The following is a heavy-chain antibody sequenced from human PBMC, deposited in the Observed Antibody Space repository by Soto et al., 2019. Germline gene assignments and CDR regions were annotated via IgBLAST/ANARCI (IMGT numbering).Heavy chain of an antibody. CDR1: GGSISSSSYY. CDR3: ARTLYSSGWLANVNWFDP. Sequence: QLQLQESGPGLVKPSETLSLTCTVSGGSISSSSYYWGWIRQPPGKGLEWIGSIYYSGSTYYNPSLKSRVTISVDTSKNQFSLKLSSVTAADTAVYYCARTLYSSGWLANVNWFDPWGQGTLVTVSS. CDR2: IYYSGST. V-gene: IGHV4-39*01. J-gene: IGHJ5*02. D-gene: IGHD6-19*01.